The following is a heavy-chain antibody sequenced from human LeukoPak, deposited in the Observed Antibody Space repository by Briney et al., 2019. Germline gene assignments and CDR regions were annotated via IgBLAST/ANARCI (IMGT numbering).Heavy chain of an antibody. CDR3: ARDSYYFGSGSDNTPYNWFDP. J-gene: IGHJ5*02. Sequence: SGTLSLTCAVSRGSISSNYWWSWVRQPPGKRLEWIAEIYHSGSTNYNPSLKSRVTISVDKSKNQFSLKLSSVTAADTAMYYCARDSYYFGSGSDNTPYNWFDPWGQGTLVTVSS. CDR1: RGSISSNYW. CDR2: IYHSGST. V-gene: IGHV4-4*02. D-gene: IGHD3-10*01.